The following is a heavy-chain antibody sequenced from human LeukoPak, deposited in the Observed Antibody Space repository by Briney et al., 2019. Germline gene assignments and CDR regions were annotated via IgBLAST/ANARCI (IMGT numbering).Heavy chain of an antibody. CDR1: GGSISSYY. CDR3: ARVPVYSGTYFDY. V-gene: IGHV4-4*09. CDR2: IYTSGST. J-gene: IGHJ4*02. Sequence: SETLSLTCTVSGGSISSYYWSWIRQPPGKGLEWIGYIYTSGSTNYNPSLKSRVTISVDTSKNQFSLKLSSVTAADTAVYYCARVPVYSGTYFDYWGQGTLVTVSS. D-gene: IGHD1-26*01.